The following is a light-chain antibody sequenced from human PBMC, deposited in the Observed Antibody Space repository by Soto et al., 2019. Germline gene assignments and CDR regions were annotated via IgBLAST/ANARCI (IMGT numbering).Light chain of an antibody. Sequence: ESVLTQSPGTLSLSPGKRATLSCRATQSVTNNYFAWYQQRPGQSPRLLIYGVSSRATDIPDRFSGSGSGTDFTLTISRLEPEDFVVYYCQQYSSLPHTFGQGTKLEVK. CDR3: QQYSSLPHT. CDR2: GVS. V-gene: IGKV3-20*01. J-gene: IGKJ2*01. CDR1: QSVTNNY.